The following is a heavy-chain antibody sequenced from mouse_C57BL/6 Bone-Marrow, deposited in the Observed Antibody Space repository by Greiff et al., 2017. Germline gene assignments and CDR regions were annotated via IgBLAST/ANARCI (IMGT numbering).Heavy chain of an antibody. Sequence: EVKLVESGGDLVKPGGSLTLSCAASGFTFSSYGMSWVRQTPDKRLEWVATISSGGSYTYYPASVKGRFTISRDNDKNTLYLQMSSLKSEDTAMYYCARRLLRWFAEWGEGALVTVCA. D-gene: IGHD1-1*01. J-gene: IGHJ3*01. CDR2: ISSGGSYT. CDR3: ARRLLRWFAE. V-gene: IGHV5-6*02. CDR1: GFTFSSYG.